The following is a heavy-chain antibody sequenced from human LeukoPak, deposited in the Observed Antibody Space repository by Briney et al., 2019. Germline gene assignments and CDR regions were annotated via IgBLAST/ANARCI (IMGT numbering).Heavy chain of an antibody. Sequence: SVKVSCKASGGTFSGHAVSWVRQAPGQGLEWMGRIIPLLGVRSYAQKFQDRVTVSADKSTSTAYMELSSLRSEDSALYYCAIIAVGGVDPFDSWGQGTLVTVSS. J-gene: IGHJ4*02. CDR1: GGTFSGHA. V-gene: IGHV1-69*04. CDR3: AIIAVGGVDPFDS. D-gene: IGHD6-19*01. CDR2: IIPLLGVR.